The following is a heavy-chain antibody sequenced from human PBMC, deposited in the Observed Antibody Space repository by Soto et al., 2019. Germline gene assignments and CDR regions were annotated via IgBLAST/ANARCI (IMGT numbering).Heavy chain of an antibody. CDR3: PRWARTTMGRGQVLRGMDV. CDR2: ISSSGRTI. J-gene: IGHJ6*02. D-gene: IGHD3-10*01. Sequence: PGGSLRLSCAASGFTFSSYEMNWVRRAPGKGLVWVSYISSSGRTIYYADSVKGRFTISRDNAKNSLYLQMNSLRAEDTAVYYCPRWARTTMGRGQVLRGMDVWGPGTTVTVSS. V-gene: IGHV3-48*03. CDR1: GFTFSSYE.